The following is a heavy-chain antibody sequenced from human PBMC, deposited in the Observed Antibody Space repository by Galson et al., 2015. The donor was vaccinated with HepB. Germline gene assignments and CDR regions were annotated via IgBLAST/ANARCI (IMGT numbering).Heavy chain of an antibody. Sequence: SLRLSCAASRFTFSSYWMSWVRQAPGKGLEWVANIKQDGSEKYYVDSVKGRFTISRDNAKNSLYLQMNGLRAEDTAVYYCARVEMATIGHWGQGTLVTVSS. D-gene: IGHD5-24*01. CDR2: IKQDGSEK. CDR3: ARVEMATIGH. J-gene: IGHJ4*02. V-gene: IGHV3-7*04. CDR1: RFTFSSYW.